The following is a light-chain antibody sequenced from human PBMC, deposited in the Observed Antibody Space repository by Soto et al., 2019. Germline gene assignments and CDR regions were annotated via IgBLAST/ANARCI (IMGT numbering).Light chain of an antibody. CDR3: QYSRHLPL. J-gene: IGKJ3*01. CDR1: QDIGYY. Sequence: DIQMTQSPSSLSASVGDRDTITCQASQDIGYYLNWYQHKPGQAPIRLIYDAFHFVSGVPSRFSGGGSGTHFSFTISGLQPDDVATYYCQYSRHLPLFGPGTKVDMK. CDR2: DAF. V-gene: IGKV1-33*01.